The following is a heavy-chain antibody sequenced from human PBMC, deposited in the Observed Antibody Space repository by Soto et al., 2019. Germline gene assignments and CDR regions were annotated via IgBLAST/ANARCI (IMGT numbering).Heavy chain of an antibody. CDR3: VRNSLVVAAATREDY. CDR1: GFTFSSYW. Sequence: EVQLVESGGGLVQPGGSLRLSCAASGFTFSSYWMHWVRQAPGKGLVWVSRINSDGSSTSYADSVKGRFTISRDNAKHTLYLQMNSLRAEDTAVYYCVRNSLVVAAATREDYWGQGTLVTVSS. V-gene: IGHV3-74*01. CDR2: INSDGSST. D-gene: IGHD2-15*01. J-gene: IGHJ4*02.